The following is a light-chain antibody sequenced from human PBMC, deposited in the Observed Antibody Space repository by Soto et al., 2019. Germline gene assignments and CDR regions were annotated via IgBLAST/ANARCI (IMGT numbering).Light chain of an antibody. CDR2: KAS. Sequence: DIQMTQSPSTLSACVGDRVTFTCRASRSINSWLAWYQQKPGKAPKLLIYKASTLQSGVPSRFSGGGSATDFTLTISSLQPDDFATYYCQQYNGYPHTFGQGTKADIK. V-gene: IGKV1-5*03. CDR3: QQYNGYPHT. CDR1: RSINSW. J-gene: IGKJ2*01.